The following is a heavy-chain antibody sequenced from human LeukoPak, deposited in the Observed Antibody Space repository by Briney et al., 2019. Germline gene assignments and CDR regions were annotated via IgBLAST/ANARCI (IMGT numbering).Heavy chain of an antibody. CDR2: ITWNGDTT. CDR1: GFTFDDYG. J-gene: IGHJ3*02. Sequence: PGGSLRLSCVASGFTFDDYGMNWVRQAPGKGPEWVSAITWNGDTTYYADSVRGRFTISRDNAKNSLYLQMNSLRAEDTASYFCARAPHAFDIWGQGTMVTVSS. CDR3: ARAPHAFDI. V-gene: IGHV3-20*04.